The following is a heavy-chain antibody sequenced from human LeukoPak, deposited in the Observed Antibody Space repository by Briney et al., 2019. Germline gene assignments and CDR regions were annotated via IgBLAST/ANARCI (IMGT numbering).Heavy chain of an antibody. CDR3: ARGRLVYDFWSGYYWFDP. CDR2: INPNSGGT. V-gene: IGHV1-2*02. CDR1: GYTFTGYY. J-gene: IGHJ5*02. D-gene: IGHD3-3*01. Sequence: ASVKVSCKASGYTFTGYYMHWVRQAPAQGLEWMGWINPNSGGTNYAQKFQGRVTMTRDTSISTAYMELSRLRSDDTAVYYCARGRLVYDFWSGYYWFDPWGQGTLVTVSS.